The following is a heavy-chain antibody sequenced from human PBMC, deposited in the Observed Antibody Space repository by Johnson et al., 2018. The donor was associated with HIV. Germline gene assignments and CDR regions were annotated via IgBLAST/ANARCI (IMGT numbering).Heavy chain of an antibody. V-gene: IGHV3-30*03. CDR2: MSYDGSNQ. D-gene: IGHD3-10*01. CDR1: GFTFSSFW. J-gene: IGHJ3*02. CDR3: TTGISWFGAITFDI. Sequence: VQLVESGGGLVQPGGSLRLSCVASGFTFSSFWLSWVRQAPGRGLEWVAVMSYDGSNQYYADSVTGRFTISRDNSKNTLYLQMNSLKTEDTAGYYCTTGISWFGAITFDIWGQGTMVTVSS.